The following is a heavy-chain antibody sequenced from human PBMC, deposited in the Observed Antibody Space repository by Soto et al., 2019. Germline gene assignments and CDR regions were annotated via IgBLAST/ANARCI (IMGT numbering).Heavy chain of an antibody. CDR3: ARDSYCSGGSCDPHTNYYYYYMDV. Sequence: GGSLRLSCAASGFTFSSYGMHWVRQAPGKGLEWVAVIWYDGSNKYYADSVKGRFTISRDNSKNTLYLQMNSLRAEDTAVYYCARDSYCSGGSCDPHTNYYYYYMDVWGKGTTVTVSS. J-gene: IGHJ6*03. CDR1: GFTFSSYG. D-gene: IGHD2-15*01. V-gene: IGHV3-33*01. CDR2: IWYDGSNK.